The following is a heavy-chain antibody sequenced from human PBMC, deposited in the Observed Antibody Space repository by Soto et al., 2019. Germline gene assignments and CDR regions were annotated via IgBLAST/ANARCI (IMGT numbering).Heavy chain of an antibody. Sequence: SVKVSCKASGGTFSSYAISWVRQAPGQGLEWMGGIIPIFGTANYAQKFQGRVTITADESTSTAYMELSSLRSEDTAVYYCASSPYYYDSSGYYPYWGHGTLVTVSS. CDR3: ASSPYYYDSSGYYPY. CDR2: IIPIFGTA. D-gene: IGHD3-22*01. J-gene: IGHJ4*01. V-gene: IGHV1-69*13. CDR1: GGTFSSYA.